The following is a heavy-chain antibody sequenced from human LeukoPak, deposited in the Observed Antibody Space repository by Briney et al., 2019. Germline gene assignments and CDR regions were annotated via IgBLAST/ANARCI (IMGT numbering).Heavy chain of an antibody. CDR2: INPNSGGT. V-gene: IGHV1-2*02. Sequence: ASVKVSCKASGYTFTGYYLHWVRQAPGQGLEWMGWINPNSGGTSYAQKFQGRVTMTRDTSISTGYMELTRLRSDDTAVYYCATQYGDYVYYFDYWGQGTLVTVSS. CDR3: ATQYGDYVYYFDY. J-gene: IGHJ4*02. D-gene: IGHD4-17*01. CDR1: GYTFTGYY.